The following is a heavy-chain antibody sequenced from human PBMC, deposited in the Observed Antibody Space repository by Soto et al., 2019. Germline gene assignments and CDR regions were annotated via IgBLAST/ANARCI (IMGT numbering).Heavy chain of an antibody. CDR3: ARSEARFGYSSRGGDWFDP. J-gene: IGHJ5*02. D-gene: IGHD6-13*01. V-gene: IGHV1-69*02. Sequence: QVQLVQSGAEVKKPGSSVKVSCKASGGTFSSYTISWVRQAPGQGLEWMGRIIPILGIANYAQKFQGRVTITADKATSTAYMELSSRRSEDTAVYYCARSEARFGYSSRGGDWFDPWGQGTLVTVSS. CDR1: GGTFSSYT. CDR2: IIPILGIA.